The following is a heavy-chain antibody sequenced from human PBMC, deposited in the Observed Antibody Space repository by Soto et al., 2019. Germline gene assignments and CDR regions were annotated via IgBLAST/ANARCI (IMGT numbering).Heavy chain of an antibody. V-gene: IGHV3-33*01. CDR1: GFTFSSYG. D-gene: IGHD6-13*01. CDR2: IWHDGSNK. J-gene: IGHJ6*02. Sequence: SGGSLRLSCAASGFTFSSYGMHWVRQAPGKGLEWVAVIWHDGSNKYYADSVKGRFTISRDNSKNTLYLQMNSLRAEDTAVYYCAREGNSSSWFGYYYYYGMDVWGQGTTVTVSS. CDR3: AREGNSSSWFGYYYYYGMDV.